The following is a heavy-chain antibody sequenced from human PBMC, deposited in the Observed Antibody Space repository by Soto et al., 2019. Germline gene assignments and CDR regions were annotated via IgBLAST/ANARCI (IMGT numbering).Heavy chain of an antibody. Sequence: SETLSLTCTVSGGSISSGDYYWSWIHQPPGKGLEWIGYIYYSGSTYYNPSLKSRVTISVDTSKNQFSLKLSSVTAADTAVYYCARRRSAMAIDAFDIWGQGTMVTVSS. D-gene: IGHD5-18*01. J-gene: IGHJ3*02. CDR2: IYYSGST. V-gene: IGHV4-30-4*01. CDR1: GGSISSGDYY. CDR3: ARRRSAMAIDAFDI.